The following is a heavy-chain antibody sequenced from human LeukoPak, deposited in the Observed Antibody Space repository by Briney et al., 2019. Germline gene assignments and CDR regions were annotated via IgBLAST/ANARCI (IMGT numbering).Heavy chain of an antibody. CDR2: IKPDGSEK. V-gene: IGHV3-7*01. CDR1: GFTFRSYW. D-gene: IGHD7-27*01. CDR3: ARGSGWGGDY. J-gene: IGHJ4*02. Sequence: GGSLRLSCAASGFTFRSYWMSWVRQAPGKGLEWVASIKPDGSEKYYVDSLKGRFTISRDSAKNSVYLQMNSLRAEDTAVYYCARGSGWGGDYWGQGTLVTVPS.